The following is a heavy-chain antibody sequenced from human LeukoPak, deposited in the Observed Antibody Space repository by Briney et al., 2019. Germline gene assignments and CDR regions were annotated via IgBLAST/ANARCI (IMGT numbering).Heavy chain of an antibody. D-gene: IGHD3-10*01. CDR3: ARDRKHYYGSEALGRSDAFDI. CDR1: GDSVSSNSAA. Sequence: SQTLSLTCAISGDSVSSNSAAWNWIRQSPSRGLEWLGRTYYRSKWYNDYAVSVKSRITINPDTSKNQFSLQLNSVTPEDTAVYYCARDRKHYYGSEALGRSDAFDIWGQGTMVTVSS. CDR2: TYYRSKWYN. V-gene: IGHV6-1*01. J-gene: IGHJ3*02.